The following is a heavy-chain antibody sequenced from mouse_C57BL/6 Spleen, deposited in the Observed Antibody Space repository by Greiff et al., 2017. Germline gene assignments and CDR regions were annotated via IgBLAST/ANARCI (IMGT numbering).Heavy chain of an antibody. J-gene: IGHJ2*01. CDR2: IYPGDGDT. D-gene: IGHD1-1*01. CDR3: ARDYYGSSSSYFDY. Sequence: QVQLQQSGPELVQPGASVKISCKASGYAFSSSWMNWVKQRPGKGLEWIGRIYPGDGDTNYNGKFKGKATLTADKSSSTAYMQLSSLTSEDSAVYFCARDYYGSSSSYFDYWGQGTTLTVSS. CDR1: GYAFSSSW. V-gene: IGHV1-82*01.